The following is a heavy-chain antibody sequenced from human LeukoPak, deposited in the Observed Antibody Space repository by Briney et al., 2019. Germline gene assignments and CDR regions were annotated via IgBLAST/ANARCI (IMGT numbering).Heavy chain of an antibody. CDR1: GFTFSNYA. CDR2: ISGSGGST. CDR3: AQLSGGDCYSDHADY. J-gene: IGHJ4*02. V-gene: IGHV3-23*01. D-gene: IGHD2-21*02. Sequence: PGGSLRLSCAASGFTFSNYAMSWVRQAPGKGLEWVSAISGSGGSTYYADSVKGRFTISRDNSKNTLYLQVNSLRAEDTAVYHCAQLSGGDCYSDHADYWGQGTLVTVSS.